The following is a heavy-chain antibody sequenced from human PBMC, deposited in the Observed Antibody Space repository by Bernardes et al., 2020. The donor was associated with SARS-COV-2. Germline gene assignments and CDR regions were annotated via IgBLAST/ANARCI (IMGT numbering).Heavy chain of an antibody. CDR1: GFSFRRHA. D-gene: IGHD2-21*02. J-gene: IGHJ2*01. Sequence: VGSLRLSCVGSGFSFRRHAMGWARQAPGRGLEWVSGVTGDGGIIFYADSVKGRFTISKDSSKNTVYLQMNSLTAEDTAIYYCARDFVVGDDLWYFDVWGRGTPVIVSP. CDR2: VTGDGGII. V-gene: IGHV3-23*01. CDR3: ARDFVVGDDLWYFDV.